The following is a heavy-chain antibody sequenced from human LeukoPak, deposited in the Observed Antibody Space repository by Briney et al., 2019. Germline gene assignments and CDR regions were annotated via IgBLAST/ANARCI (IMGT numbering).Heavy chain of an antibody. J-gene: IGHJ4*02. CDR3: AKGSSGYFVGL. V-gene: IGHV3-23*01. CDR1: GFIFNNFG. Sequence: GGSLRLSCAASGFIFNNFGLICVRQAPGKGLEWVSAISNDGGGTNYADFVKGRFTISRDNSKNALFLQMNSLRAEDTALYYCAKGSSGYFVGLWGQGTLVTVSS. CDR2: ISNDGGGT. D-gene: IGHD3-22*01.